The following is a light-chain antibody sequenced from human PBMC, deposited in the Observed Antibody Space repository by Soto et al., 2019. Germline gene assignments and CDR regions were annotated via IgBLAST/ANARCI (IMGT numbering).Light chain of an antibody. CDR1: SSDVGGYKY. J-gene: IGLJ1*01. CDR3: SSYSRNSGYV. CDR2: DVS. Sequence: QSALTQPASVSGSPGQSITISCTGTSSDVGGYKYVSWYQQHPGKAPKLIIYDVSYRPSGVSNRFSGSKSANTASLTISGLQPEDESDYYCSSYSRNSGYVFGTGTKVTVL. V-gene: IGLV2-14*01.